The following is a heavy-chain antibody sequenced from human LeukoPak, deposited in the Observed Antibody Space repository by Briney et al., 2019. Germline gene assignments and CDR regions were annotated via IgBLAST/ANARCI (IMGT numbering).Heavy chain of an antibody. CDR1: GGSFSGYD. Sequence: ETLSLTCAVYGGSFSGYDWSSLRPPPGKRLEGIGYIYYSGSTNYSPSLKSRVTISVDTSKNQFSLKLSSVTAADTAVYYCARGVGYYYDSSGYYYPYWGQGTLVTVSS. V-gene: IGHV4-59*01. CDR3: ARGVGYYYDSSGYYYPY. D-gene: IGHD3-22*01. CDR2: IYYSGST. J-gene: IGHJ4*02.